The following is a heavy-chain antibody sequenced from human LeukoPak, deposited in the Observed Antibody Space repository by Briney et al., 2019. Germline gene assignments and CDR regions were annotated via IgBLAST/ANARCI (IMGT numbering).Heavy chain of an antibody. CDR1: GYTFTGYY. CDR2: INPNSGGT. J-gene: IGHJ5*02. D-gene: IGHD1-26*01. CDR3: ARARPSGSYFWRVWFDP. V-gene: IGHV1-2*02. Sequence: ASVKVSCKASGYTFTGYYMHWVRQAPGQGLEWMGWINPNSGGTNYAQKFQGRVTMTRDTSISTAYMELSRLRSDDTAVYYCARARPSGSYFWRVWFDPWGQGTLVTVSS.